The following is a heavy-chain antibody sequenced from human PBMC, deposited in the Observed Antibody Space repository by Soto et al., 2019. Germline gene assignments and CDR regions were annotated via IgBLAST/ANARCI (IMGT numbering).Heavy chain of an antibody. V-gene: IGHV2-26*01. CDR3: ARIRYDFAIDY. CDR1: GFSISNARMG. CDR2: IFSNDEK. D-gene: IGHD1-20*01. J-gene: IGHJ4*02. Sequence: QVTLKDSGPVLVKPTEPLTLTCTASGFSISNARMGVSWIRQPPGKALERVAHIFSNDEKSYTTSLKSSLTISQDTSKSLGVLTMTDLDPVDTATYYCARIRYDFAIDYWGQGTLVTVSS.